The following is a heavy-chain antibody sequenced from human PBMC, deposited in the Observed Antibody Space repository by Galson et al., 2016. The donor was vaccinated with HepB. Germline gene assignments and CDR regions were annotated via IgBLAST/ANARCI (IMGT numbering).Heavy chain of an antibody. V-gene: IGHV3-30*18. CDR3: AKDGGYTYALGY. D-gene: IGHD5-18*01. CDR1: GFTFSKYG. Sequence: SLRLSCAASGFTFSKYGMHWVRQAPGKGLEWVAADSMDGRRKFYADSVKGRFTISRDNSNNMLFLQMNSLRAEDTAVYYCAKDGGYTYALGYWGRGTLVTVSS. CDR2: DSMDGRRK. J-gene: IGHJ4*02.